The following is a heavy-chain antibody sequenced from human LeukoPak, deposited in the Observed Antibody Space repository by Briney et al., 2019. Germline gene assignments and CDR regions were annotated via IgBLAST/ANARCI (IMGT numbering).Heavy chain of an antibody. J-gene: IGHJ4*02. V-gene: IGHV3-23*01. CDR3: AKGTYYDFWSGYYE. Sequence: PGGSLRLPCAASGFTFSSYAMSWVRQAPGKGLEWVSAISGSGGSTYYADSVKGRFTISRDNSKNTLYLQMNSLRAEDTAVYYCAKGTYYDFWSGYYEWGQGTLVTVSS. CDR1: GFTFSSYA. D-gene: IGHD3-3*01. CDR2: ISGSGGST.